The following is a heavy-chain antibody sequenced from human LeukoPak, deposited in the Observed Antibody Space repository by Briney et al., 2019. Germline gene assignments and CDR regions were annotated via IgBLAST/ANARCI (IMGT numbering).Heavy chain of an antibody. J-gene: IGHJ4*02. CDR2: SNYRGSA. CDR1: GASISSSSYY. CDR3: ARASNLLSGFDY. V-gene: IGHV4-30-4*01. Sequence: SETLSLTCTVSGASISSSSYYWSWIRQPPGKGLEYIGYSNYRGSAYYNPSLKSRVTISVDTSKSQFSLKLSSVTAADTAVYYCARASNLLSGFDYWGQGTLVTVSS. D-gene: IGHD2-15*01.